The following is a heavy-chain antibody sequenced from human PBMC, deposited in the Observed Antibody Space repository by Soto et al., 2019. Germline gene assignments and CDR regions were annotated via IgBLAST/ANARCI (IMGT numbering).Heavy chain of an antibody. J-gene: IGHJ4*02. CDR1: GFAFNNYG. V-gene: IGHV3-21*01. CDR3: AREDSIIIPAVSDF. CDR2: ISKSDYT. Sequence: GSLRLSCTVSGFAFNNYGINWVRQAPGKGLEWVSSISKSDYTYYSDSVKGRFAISRDNAKSSVSLQMNTLRVEDTAVYYCAREDSIIIPAVSDFWGQGTLVTVSP. D-gene: IGHD2-2*01.